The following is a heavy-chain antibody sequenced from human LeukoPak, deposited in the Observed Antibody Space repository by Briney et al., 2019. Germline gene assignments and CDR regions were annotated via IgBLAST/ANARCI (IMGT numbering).Heavy chain of an antibody. J-gene: IGHJ5*02. V-gene: IGHV4-4*02. D-gene: IGHD5-12*01. CDR2: VFHSGST. CDR3: ARLSSPWASGYDSS. CDR1: GGSISSANW. Sequence: PSETLSLTCAVSGGSISSANWWSWVRQRPGKGLEWIGEVFHSGSTNYNPPLMSRVTVSVDKSKNQFSLKLSSVTAADTAVYYCARLSSPWASGYDSSWGQGTVVTVSS.